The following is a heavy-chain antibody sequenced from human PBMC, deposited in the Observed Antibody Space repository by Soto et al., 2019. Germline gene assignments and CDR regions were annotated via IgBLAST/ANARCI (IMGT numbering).Heavy chain of an antibody. CDR2: IYYSGST. CDR3: AGYRRRSSSGV. D-gene: IGHD6-13*01. CDR1: GGSISSYY. V-gene: IGHV4-59*08. J-gene: IGHJ4*02. Sequence: QVQLQESGPGLVKPSETLSLTCTVSGGSISSYYWSWIRQPPGKGLEWIGYIYYSGSTNYNPSLTSRVTISVDTSKNQFSLKLSSVTAADTAVYYCAGYRRRSSSGVWGQGTLVTVSS.